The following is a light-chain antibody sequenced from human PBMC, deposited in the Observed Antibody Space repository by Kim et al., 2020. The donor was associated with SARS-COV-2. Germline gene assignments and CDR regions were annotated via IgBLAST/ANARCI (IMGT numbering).Light chain of an antibody. CDR1: QSARSR. J-gene: IGKJ4*01. Sequence: VSLGERLPLSCRATQSARSRLAWYQQEPGPAPRLLVYGASPRATGIPGRFTGSRSWTEFPLPISRLQSEDFAVYFCQHYNNWPLPFGRGTKVEIK. CDR3: QHYNNWPLP. CDR2: GAS. V-gene: IGKV3-15*01.